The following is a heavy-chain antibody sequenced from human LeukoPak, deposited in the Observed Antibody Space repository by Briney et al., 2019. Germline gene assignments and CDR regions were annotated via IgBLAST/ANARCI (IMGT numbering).Heavy chain of an antibody. CDR3: ARDIWRSSWPY. CDR2: ISYDGSNK. D-gene: IGHD6-13*01. Sequence: GGSVRLSCAASGFTFSSYVMLWVRQAPGKGLEWVAVISYDGSNKYYADSVKGRFAISRNNSKNTLYLQMNSLRAEDTAVYYCARDIWRSSWPYWGQGTLVTVSS. J-gene: IGHJ4*02. CDR1: GFTFSSYV. V-gene: IGHV3-30*09.